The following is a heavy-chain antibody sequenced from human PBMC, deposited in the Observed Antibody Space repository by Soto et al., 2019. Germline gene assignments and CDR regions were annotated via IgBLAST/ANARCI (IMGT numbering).Heavy chain of an antibody. V-gene: IGHV1-69*13. CDR3: ARMRVQYYYYYGMDV. CDR2: IIPIFGTA. J-gene: IGHJ6*02. D-gene: IGHD1-1*01. CDR1: GGTFSSYA. Sequence: GASVKVSFTASGGTFSSYAISWVRQAPGQGLEWMGGIIPIFGTANYAQKFQGRVTITADESTSTAYMELSSLRSEDTAVYYCARMRVQYYYYYGMDVWGQGTTVTVSS.